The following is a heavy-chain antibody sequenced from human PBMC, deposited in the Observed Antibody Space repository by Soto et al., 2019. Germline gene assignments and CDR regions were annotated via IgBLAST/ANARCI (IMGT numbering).Heavy chain of an antibody. D-gene: IGHD2-15*01. Sequence: EVQLVESGGGLVQAGGSLRLSCAASGFTFTDYWIHWVRRAPGKGLVWVSRINGDGSRICQPDSVKGRFTISRDNALSTVYLQINSLRVEDTAVYYCARGIKNKYGMDVWGQGTTFTVSS. CDR3: ARGIKNKYGMDV. J-gene: IGHJ6*02. CDR2: INGDGSRI. CDR1: GFTFTDYW. V-gene: IGHV3-74*01.